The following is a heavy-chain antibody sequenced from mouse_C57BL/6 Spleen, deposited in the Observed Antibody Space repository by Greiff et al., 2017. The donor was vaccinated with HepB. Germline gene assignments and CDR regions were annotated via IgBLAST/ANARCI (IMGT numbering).Heavy chain of an antibody. CDR2: ISDGGSYT. Sequence: EVQLVESGGGLVKPGGSLKLSCAASGFTFSSYAMSWVRQTPEKRLEWVATISDGGSYTYYPDNVKGRFTISRDNAKNNLYLQMSHLKSEDTAMYYCAREHYYGSSSSWFAYWGQGTLVTVSA. CDR3: AREHYYGSSSSWFAY. J-gene: IGHJ3*01. D-gene: IGHD1-1*01. CDR1: GFTFSSYA. V-gene: IGHV5-4*01.